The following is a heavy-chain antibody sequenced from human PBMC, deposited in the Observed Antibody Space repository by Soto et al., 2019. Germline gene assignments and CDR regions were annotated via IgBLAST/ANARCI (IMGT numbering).Heavy chain of an antibody. CDR1: GFTFGSYW. V-gene: IGHV3-7*01. CDR2: IKWDASEK. J-gene: IGHJ6*02. D-gene: IGHD2-21*02. Sequence: EVQLEESGGGLVQPGGSLRLSCAASGFTFGSYWMSWVRQAPGKGPEWLATIKWDASEKKYVDSVKGRFTTSRDNAKNALYLQMDSLRAEDTAVYYCAKCKGRLSNKCYYGMDVWGQGTTVTVS. CDR3: AKCKGRLSNKCYYGMDV.